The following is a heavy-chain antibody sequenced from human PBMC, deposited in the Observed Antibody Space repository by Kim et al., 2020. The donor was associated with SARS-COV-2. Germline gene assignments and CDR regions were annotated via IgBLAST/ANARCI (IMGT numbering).Heavy chain of an antibody. CDR2: ISYEGTNK. Sequence: GGSLRLSCVASGFTFSTYRMHWVRQAPGKGREWVAVISYEGTNKYHLDSVQGRFTISRDNSKNTLYLQMNSLRVEDTAVYYCAKDGLNYYGSGRSDYFDSWGQGTLFTVSS. V-gene: IGHV3-30*18. CDR1: GFTFSTYR. J-gene: IGHJ4*02. D-gene: IGHD3-10*01. CDR3: AKDGLNYYGSGRSDYFDS.